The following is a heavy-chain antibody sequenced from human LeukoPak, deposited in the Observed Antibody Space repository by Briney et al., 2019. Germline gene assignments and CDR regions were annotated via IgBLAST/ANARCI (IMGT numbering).Heavy chain of an antibody. J-gene: IGHJ4*02. CDR1: GYTFTSYG. Sequence: ASVKVSCKASGYTFTSYGISWVRQAPGQGLEWTGWISAYNGNTNYAQKLQGRVTMTTDTSTSTAYMELRSLRSDDTAVYYCARLGSGWYGDNEYYFDYWGQGTLVTVSS. CDR2: ISAYNGNT. D-gene: IGHD6-19*01. CDR3: ARLGSGWYGDNEYYFDY. V-gene: IGHV1-18*01.